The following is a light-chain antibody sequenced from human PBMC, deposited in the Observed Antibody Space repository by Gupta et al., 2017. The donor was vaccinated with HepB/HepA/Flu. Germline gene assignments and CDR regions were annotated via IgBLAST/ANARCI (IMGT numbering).Light chain of an antibody. Sequence: EIVLTQSPATLSLSPGERATLSCRASQSVSSYLAWYQQKPGQAPRLLIYDASNRATGIPARFSGSGSGTDFTLTSSSLEPEDFAVYYCQQRSKWTFGQGTKVEIK. J-gene: IGKJ1*01. CDR3: QQRSKWT. V-gene: IGKV3-11*01. CDR1: QSVSSY. CDR2: DAS.